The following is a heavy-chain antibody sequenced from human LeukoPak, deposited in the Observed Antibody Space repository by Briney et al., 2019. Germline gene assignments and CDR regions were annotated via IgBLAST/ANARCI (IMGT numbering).Heavy chain of an antibody. CDR2: VNPSSGAT. Sequence: ASVKVSCKASGYTYTGYYIHWVQQAPGQGLDWMGWVNPSSGATNYTQKLQGRVTMTRDTSITTAYMELSSLRSDDTAIHYCERQYCNTASCYIAFDIWGQGTLVTVSS. V-gene: IGHV1-2*02. J-gene: IGHJ3*02. CDR3: ERQYCNTASCYIAFDI. D-gene: IGHD2/OR15-2a*01. CDR1: GYTYTGYY.